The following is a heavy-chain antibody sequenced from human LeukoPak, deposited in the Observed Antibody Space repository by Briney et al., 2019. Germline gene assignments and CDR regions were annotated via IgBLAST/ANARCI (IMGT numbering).Heavy chain of an antibody. D-gene: IGHD1-26*01. Sequence: PGGSLRLSCAASGFTVSSNYMSWVRQAPGKGLEWVSGIYSSGTTKYAESVKGRFTISRDNSRNTLYLQMNSLSDEDTAVYYCARDLIVGATHWFDPWGQGTLVTVSS. J-gene: IGHJ5*02. CDR3: ARDLIVGATHWFDP. CDR1: GFTVSSNY. V-gene: IGHV3-53*05. CDR2: IYSSGTT.